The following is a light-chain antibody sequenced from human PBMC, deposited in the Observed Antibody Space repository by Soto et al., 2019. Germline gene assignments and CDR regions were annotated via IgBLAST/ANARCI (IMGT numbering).Light chain of an antibody. V-gene: IGKV3-15*01. CDR3: QQYNNWPS. CDR1: QTVSRN. J-gene: IGKJ5*01. Sequence: EVVMPQSPAPLSVSPGERSTLSCRASQTVSRNLAWYQQRPGQAPRLLIYDISNRAAGVPARFSGSGSETEFTLTIRSLQSEDFAVYFCQQYNNWPSFGQGTRLEIK. CDR2: DIS.